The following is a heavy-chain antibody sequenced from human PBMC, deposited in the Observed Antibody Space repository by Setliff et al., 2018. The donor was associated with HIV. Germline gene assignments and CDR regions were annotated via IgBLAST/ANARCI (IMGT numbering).Heavy chain of an antibody. Sequence: ASVKVSCKASGYTVTNYYIHWVRQAPGQGLEWMGLINPSGGRTSYAQKFQGRLTMTRDTSRSTVYMELSSLRSEDTAVYYCARCYYDSSGPTDAFDIWGQGTVVTVSS. CDR1: GYTVTNYY. J-gene: IGHJ3*02. CDR2: INPSGGRT. D-gene: IGHD3-22*01. CDR3: ARCYYDSSGPTDAFDI. V-gene: IGHV1-46*01.